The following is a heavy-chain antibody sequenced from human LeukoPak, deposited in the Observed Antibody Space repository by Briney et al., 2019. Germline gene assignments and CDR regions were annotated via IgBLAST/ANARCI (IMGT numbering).Heavy chain of an antibody. CDR1: DYTFTSYG. V-gene: IGHV1-18*01. CDR3: AREAYYGSGSYQYYYDYMDV. CDR2: ISAYNGNT. D-gene: IGHD3-10*01. Sequence: ASVKVSCKASDYTFTSYGISWVRQAPGQGLEWMGWISAYNGNTNYAQKLQGRVTMTTDTSTSTAYMELRSLRSDDTAVYYCAREAYYGSGSYQYYYDYMDVWGKGTTVTVSS. J-gene: IGHJ6*03.